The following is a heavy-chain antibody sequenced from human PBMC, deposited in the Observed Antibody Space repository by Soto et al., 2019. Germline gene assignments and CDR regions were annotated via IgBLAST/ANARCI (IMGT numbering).Heavy chain of an antibody. D-gene: IGHD4-17*01. Sequence: SVKVSCQDSVATFSSHSISWVRQAPGQGLEWMGGIIPIFGTANYAQKFQGRVTITADESTSTAYMELSSLRSEDTAVYYCASYPDYGDYDYWGQGTLVTVSS. CDR3: ASYPDYGDYDY. V-gene: IGHV1-69*13. CDR2: IIPIFGTA. J-gene: IGHJ4*02. CDR1: VATFSSHS.